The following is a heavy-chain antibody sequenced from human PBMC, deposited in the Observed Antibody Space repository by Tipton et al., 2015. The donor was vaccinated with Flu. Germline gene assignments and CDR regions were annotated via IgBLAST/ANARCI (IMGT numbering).Heavy chain of an antibody. J-gene: IGHJ6*02. V-gene: IGHV1-69*01. Sequence: QMQLVQSGAEVKKPGSSVKVSCKASGGTFSSYAISWVRQAPGQGLEWMGGIIPIFGTANYAQKFQGRVTITADESTSTAYMELSSLRSEDTAVYYCARKGYYDSSGYHSDYYGMDVWGQGTTVTVSS. CDR3: ARKGYYDSSGYHSDYYGMDV. D-gene: IGHD3-22*01. CDR1: GGTFSSYA. CDR2: IIPIFGTA.